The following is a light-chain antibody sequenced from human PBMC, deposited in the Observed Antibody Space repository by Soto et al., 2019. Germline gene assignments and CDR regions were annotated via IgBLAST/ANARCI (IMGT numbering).Light chain of an antibody. J-gene: IGKJ4*01. CDR3: QQYETSPFT. CDR1: RRVDSSH. V-gene: IGKV3-20*01. Sequence: EIVLTQSPATLSLSPGERATLSCRASRRVDSSHLAWYQHRPGRAPRLLVYGASRRATGVPDRFSGSGSGTHFTLSIRRLQSEDFAVYYCQQYETSPFTFGGGTKADIK. CDR2: GAS.